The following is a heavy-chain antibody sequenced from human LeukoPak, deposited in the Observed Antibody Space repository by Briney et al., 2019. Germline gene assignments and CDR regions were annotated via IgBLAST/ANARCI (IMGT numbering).Heavy chain of an antibody. CDR3: GRHEVGYTRTPFGG. CDR2: IYYSGST. V-gene: IGHV4-39*01. D-gene: IGHD5-18*01. J-gene: IGHJ4*02. CDR1: GGSISSSSYY. Sequence: SETLSLTCTVSGGSISSSSYYWGWIRQPPGKGLEWIGSIYYSGSTYYNPSLESRVTISVDTSKNQFSLKLSSVTAADTAVYYCGRHEVGYTRTPFGGWGQGTLVTVSS.